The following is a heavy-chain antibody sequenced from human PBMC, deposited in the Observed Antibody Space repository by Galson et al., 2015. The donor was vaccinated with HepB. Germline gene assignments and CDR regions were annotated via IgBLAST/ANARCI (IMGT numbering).Heavy chain of an antibody. Sequence: SVKVSCKASGYTFTSYAMHWVRQAPGQRLEWMGWINAGNGNTNYSQKFQGRVTITRDTSASTAYMELSSLRSEDTAVYYCARDLRIPDPLPGYWGQGTLVTVSS. CDR3: ARDLRIPDPLPGY. J-gene: IGHJ4*02. CDR2: INAGNGNT. CDR1: GYTFTSYA. V-gene: IGHV1-3*01. D-gene: IGHD2-2*01.